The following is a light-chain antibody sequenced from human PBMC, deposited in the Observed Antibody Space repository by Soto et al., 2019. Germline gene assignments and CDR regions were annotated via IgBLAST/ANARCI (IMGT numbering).Light chain of an antibody. Sequence: QAVVTQEPSLTVSPGGTVTLTCGSSTGAVTSGHYPYWFQQKPGQAPRTLIYDTSNKHSWTPARFSGSLLGGEAALTLSGAQPEDEAEYYCLLSYSGARHVVFGGGTKVTVL. CDR1: TGAVTSGHY. CDR3: LLSYSGARHVV. CDR2: DTS. J-gene: IGLJ2*01. V-gene: IGLV7-46*01.